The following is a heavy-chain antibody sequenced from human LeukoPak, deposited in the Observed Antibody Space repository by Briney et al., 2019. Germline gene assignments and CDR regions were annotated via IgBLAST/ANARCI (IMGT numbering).Heavy chain of an antibody. D-gene: IGHD3-10*01. Sequence: GGSLRLSCAASGFTFSNYAMNWVRQAPGKGLEWVSGINGRGYSTYYADSVKGRFTISRDNAKNSLYLQMNSLRAEDTAVYYCASRYGSGSARAFDIWGQGTMVTVSS. J-gene: IGHJ3*02. CDR1: GFTFSNYA. V-gene: IGHV3-23*01. CDR2: INGRGYST. CDR3: ASRYGSGSARAFDI.